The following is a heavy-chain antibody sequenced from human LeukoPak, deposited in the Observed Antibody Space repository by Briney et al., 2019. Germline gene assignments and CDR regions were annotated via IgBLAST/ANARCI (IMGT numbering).Heavy chain of an antibody. D-gene: IGHD3-22*01. J-gene: IGHJ4*02. CDR3: ARNYDRIGYTPGY. Sequence: GASVKVSCKASGYAFTNFYMHWVRQAPGQGLEWVGIINPSGGSTSYAQKFQGRVTVTRDTSTSTVYMELSSLRSEDTAVYYCARNYDRIGYTPGYWGQGTLVTVSS. V-gene: IGHV1-46*01. CDR1: GYAFTNFY. CDR2: INPSGGST.